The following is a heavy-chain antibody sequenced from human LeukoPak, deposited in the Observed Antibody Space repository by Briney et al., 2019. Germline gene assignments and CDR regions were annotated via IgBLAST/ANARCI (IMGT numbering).Heavy chain of an antibody. CDR1: GFTFSSYE. Sequence: PGGSLRLSCAVSGFTFSSYEMNWVRQAPGKGLEWVSYISSSGSTIYYADSVKGRFTISRDNAENSLYLQMNSLRAEDTAVYYCARVRRDGSVYFDYWGQGTLVTVSS. V-gene: IGHV3-48*03. J-gene: IGHJ4*02. D-gene: IGHD5-24*01. CDR3: ARVRRDGSVYFDY. CDR2: ISSSGSTI.